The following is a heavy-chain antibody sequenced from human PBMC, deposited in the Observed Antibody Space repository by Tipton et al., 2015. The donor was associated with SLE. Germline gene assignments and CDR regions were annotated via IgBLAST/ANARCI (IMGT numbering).Heavy chain of an antibody. CDR1: GAPISTEGYS. V-gene: IGHV4-30-2*05. CDR3: PIYYHDSTGLHWFDP. CDR2: IFHTGSA. D-gene: IGHD3-22*01. Sequence: TLSLTCVVSGAPISTEGYSWSWIRQPPGKGLEWIGYIFHTGSAYYNPSLRSRVTISLDMSKNQFSLRLSSVTAADTAVYYCPIYYHDSTGLHWFDPWGQGTLVTVSS. J-gene: IGHJ5*02.